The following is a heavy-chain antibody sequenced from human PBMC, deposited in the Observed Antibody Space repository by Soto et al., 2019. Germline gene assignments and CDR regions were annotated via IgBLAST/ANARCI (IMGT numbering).Heavy chain of an antibody. CDR1: GGSISTDHW. J-gene: IGHJ6*02. CDR3: ARRVFRDRSGAFDI. D-gene: IGHD3-3*02. V-gene: IGHV4-4*02. CDR2: IFHSGST. Sequence: QVQLQESGPGLVKPSGTLSLSCTVSGGSISTDHWWTWVRQSPGEGLEWIGEIFHSGSTAYTPSLKSRVTISVDTSNNLVSLNLNAVTGADTAIYYFARRVFRDRSGAFDIWGRGTTVTVSS.